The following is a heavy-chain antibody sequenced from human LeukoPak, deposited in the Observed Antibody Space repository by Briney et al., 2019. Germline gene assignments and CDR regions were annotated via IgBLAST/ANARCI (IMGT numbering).Heavy chain of an antibody. V-gene: IGHV3-21*01. CDR2: ISSGSIYT. CDR3: ARVGYYDSSCYYYYFDY. J-gene: IGHJ4*02. CDR1: GFTFSSYS. D-gene: IGHD3-22*01. Sequence: KAGGSLRLSCAASGFTFSSYSMNWVRQAPGKGLEWVSSISSGSIYTYYADSVKGRFTISRDNAKNSLYLQMNSLRAEDTAVYYCARVGYYDSSCYYYYFDYWGQGILVTVSS.